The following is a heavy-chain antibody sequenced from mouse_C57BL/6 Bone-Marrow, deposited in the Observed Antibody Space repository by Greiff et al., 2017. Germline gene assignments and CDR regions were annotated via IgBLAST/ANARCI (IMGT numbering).Heavy chain of an antibody. V-gene: IGHV2-5*01. CDR3: AKSYGSSYSFAY. CDR1: GFSLTSYG. Sequence: VQRVESGPGLVQPSPSLSITCTVSGFSLTSYGVHWVRQSPGKGLEWLGVIWRGGSTDYNAAFMSRLSIPKDNSKSQVFFKMNSLQADDTAIYYCAKSYGSSYSFAYWGQGTLVTVSA. D-gene: IGHD1-1*01. J-gene: IGHJ3*01. CDR2: IWRGGST.